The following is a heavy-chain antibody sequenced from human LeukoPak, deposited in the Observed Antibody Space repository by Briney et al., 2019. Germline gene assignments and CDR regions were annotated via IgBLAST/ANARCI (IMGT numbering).Heavy chain of an antibody. CDR1: GYTFTSYD. CDR2: MNPNSGNT. J-gene: IGHJ4*02. Sequence: ASVKVSCKASGYTFTSYDINWVRQATGQGLEWMGWMNPNSGNTGYAQKFQGRVTMTRNTSISTAYMELSSLRSENRAVYYCARGYGYSYDGTSDFEYWGQGTLVTVSS. D-gene: IGHD5-18*01. V-gene: IGHV1-8*01. CDR3: ARGYGYSYDGTSDFEY.